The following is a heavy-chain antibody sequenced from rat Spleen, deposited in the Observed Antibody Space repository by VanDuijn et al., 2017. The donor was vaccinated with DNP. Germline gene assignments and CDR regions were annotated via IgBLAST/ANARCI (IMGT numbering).Heavy chain of an antibody. V-gene: IGHV5-46*01. CDR1: GFTFSSFP. Sequence: EVQLVESGGGLVQPGRSMKLSCAASGFTFSSFPMAWVRQAPTKGLEWLATISTSGGSTPYRDSVKGRFIISRDNAKSSLYLQMNSLKSEDTATYYCARHPPLGDFDYWGQGVMVTVSS. J-gene: IGHJ2*01. CDR2: ISTSGGST. CDR3: ARHPPLGDFDY.